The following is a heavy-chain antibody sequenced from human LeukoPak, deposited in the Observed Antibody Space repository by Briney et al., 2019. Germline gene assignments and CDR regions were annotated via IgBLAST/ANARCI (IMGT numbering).Heavy chain of an antibody. CDR2: ISDDGNNE. Sequence: GGSLRLSCAASGFTFSTFAIHWVRQAPGKGLEWVAVISDDGNNEYYADSVKGRFTVSRDNAKNSLYLQMNGLRTEDTALYYCAKERTLGRSYHYAMDVWGQGTTVTVSS. V-gene: IGHV3-30-3*01. CDR3: AKERTLGRSYHYAMDV. J-gene: IGHJ6*02. D-gene: IGHD2/OR15-2a*01. CDR1: GFTFSTFA.